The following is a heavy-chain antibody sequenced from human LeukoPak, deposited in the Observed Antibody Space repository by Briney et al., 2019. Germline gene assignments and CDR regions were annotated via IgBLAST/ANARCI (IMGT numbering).Heavy chain of an antibody. CDR1: GFTFSNYW. Sequence: GGSLRLSCAASGFTFSNYWMSWVRQAPGKGMEWVANIKSDGSDKNYVDSVKGRFTVSRDNAKNSMYLKMSSLRAEDMAVYYCVRENTVDWYFGLWGRGTLVTVSS. D-gene: IGHD4-17*01. CDR2: IKSDGSDK. V-gene: IGHV3-7*01. CDR3: VRENTVDWYFGL. J-gene: IGHJ2*01.